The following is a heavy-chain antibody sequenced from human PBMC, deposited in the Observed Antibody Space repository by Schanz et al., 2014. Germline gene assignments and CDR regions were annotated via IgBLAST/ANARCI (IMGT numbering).Heavy chain of an antibody. D-gene: IGHD6-13*01. J-gene: IGHJ6*02. CDR2: ISSSSSYI. CDR3: SREEGWGIAAAGPKHYYYGMDV. Sequence: EVQLVESGGGLVKPGGSLRLSCAASGFTFSSYSMNWVRQAPGKGLEWVSSISSSSSYIYYADSVKGRFTISRYNAKNSLYLQMNSMRADDEAVDYCSREEGWGIAAAGPKHYYYGMDVWGQGTTVTVSS. CDR1: GFTFSSYS. V-gene: IGHV3-21*01.